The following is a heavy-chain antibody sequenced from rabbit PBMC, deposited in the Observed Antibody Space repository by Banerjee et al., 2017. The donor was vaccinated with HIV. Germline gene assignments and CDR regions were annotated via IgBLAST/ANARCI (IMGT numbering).Heavy chain of an antibody. CDR1: GFSFSSSYY. CDR2: ITTSSSNT. V-gene: IGHV1S40*01. CDR3: ARAVGYAGYGYDL. Sequence: QSLEESGGDLVKPGASLTLTCTASGFSFSSSYYMCWVRQAPGKGLQWIGCITTSSSNTRYASWAKGRFTISKTSSTTVDLKVTSLTAADTATYFCARAVGYAGYGYDLWGQGTLVT. J-gene: IGHJ6*01. D-gene: IGHD6-1*01.